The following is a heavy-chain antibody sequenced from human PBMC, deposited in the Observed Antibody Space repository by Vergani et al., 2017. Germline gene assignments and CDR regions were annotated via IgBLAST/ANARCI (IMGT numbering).Heavy chain of an antibody. Sequence: QVQLQESGPGLVKPSQTLSLTCTVSGGSISSGSYYWSWIRQPAGKGLEWIGRIYTSGSTNYNPSLKSRVTISVDTSKNQFSLKLRSVTAADTAVYYCARAPRGGGDWFDPWGQGTLVTVSS. CDR3: ARAPRGGGDWFDP. J-gene: IGHJ5*02. CDR1: GGSISSGSYY. V-gene: IGHV4-61*02. D-gene: IGHD3-10*01. CDR2: IYTSGST.